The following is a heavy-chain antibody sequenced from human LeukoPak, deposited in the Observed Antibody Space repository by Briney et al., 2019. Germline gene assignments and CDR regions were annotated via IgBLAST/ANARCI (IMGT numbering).Heavy chain of an antibody. V-gene: IGHV4-59*08. Sequence: PSETLSLTCTVSGGSISSYYWSWIRQPPGKGLEWIGYIYYSGSTNYNPSLKSRVTISVDTSKNQFSLKLSSVTAADTAVYYCARIPYQLLTFDYWGQGTLVTVSS. D-gene: IGHD2-2*01. J-gene: IGHJ4*02. CDR1: GGSISSYY. CDR3: ARIPYQLLTFDY. CDR2: IYYSGST.